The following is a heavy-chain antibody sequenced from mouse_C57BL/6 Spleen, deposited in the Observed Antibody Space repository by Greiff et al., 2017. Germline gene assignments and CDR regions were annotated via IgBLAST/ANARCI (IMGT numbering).Heavy chain of an antibody. CDR1: GYTFTSYW. D-gene: IGHD2-2*01. CDR2: IYPGSGSP. Sequence: VQLQQSGAELVKPGASVKMSCKASGYTFTSYWITWVKPRPGQGLEWIGDIYPGSGSPNYNEKFKSKATLTVDTASSTANMQLSSLTSEDSAVYYCARSDGGYDYWGQGASVTVSS. CDR3: ARSDGGYDY. J-gene: IGHJ4*01. V-gene: IGHV1-55*01.